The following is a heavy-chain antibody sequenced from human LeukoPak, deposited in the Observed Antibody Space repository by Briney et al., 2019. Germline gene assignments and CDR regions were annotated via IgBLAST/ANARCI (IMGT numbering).Heavy chain of an antibody. CDR1: GFTFSNAW. V-gene: IGHV3-15*01. D-gene: IGHD4-17*01. CDR2: IKSKTDGGTT. Sequence: PGGSLRLSCAASGFTFSNAWMSWVRQAPGKGLEWVGRIKSKTDGGTTDYAAPVKGRFTISRDDSKNTLYLQMNSLKTEDTAVYYCTTGESGSGQIAYGDYGAYFDYWGQGTLVTVSS. J-gene: IGHJ4*02. CDR3: TTGESGSGQIAYGDYGAYFDY.